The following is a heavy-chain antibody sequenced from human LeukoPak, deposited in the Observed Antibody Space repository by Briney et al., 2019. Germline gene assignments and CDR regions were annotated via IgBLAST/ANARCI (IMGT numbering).Heavy chain of an antibody. J-gene: IGHJ2*01. CDR2: IYTSGST. D-gene: IGHD3-22*01. V-gene: IGHV4-61*02. CDR3: ARSVRYYDSSGPPPDL. Sequence: SETLSLTCTVSGGSISSGSYYWSWIRQPAGKGLEWIGRIYTSGSTNYNPSLKSRVTISVDTSKNQFSLKLSSVTAADTAVYYCARSVRYYDSSGPPPDLWGRGTLVTVSS. CDR1: GGSISSGSYY.